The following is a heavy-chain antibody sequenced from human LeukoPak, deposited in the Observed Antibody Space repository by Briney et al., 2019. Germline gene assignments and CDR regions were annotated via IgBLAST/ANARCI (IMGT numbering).Heavy chain of an antibody. V-gene: IGHV4-34*01. CDR1: SGSLSGYY. D-gene: IGHD1-26*01. Sequence: SETLSLTCAVYSGSLSGYYWSWIRQPPGRGLEWIGEINRSGSANYNPSLKSRVTVSVDTSKNQFSLKLSFVTAADTAVYYCARESVGATTWNYFDYWGQGTLVTVSS. J-gene: IGHJ4*02. CDR3: ARESVGATTWNYFDY. CDR2: INRSGSA.